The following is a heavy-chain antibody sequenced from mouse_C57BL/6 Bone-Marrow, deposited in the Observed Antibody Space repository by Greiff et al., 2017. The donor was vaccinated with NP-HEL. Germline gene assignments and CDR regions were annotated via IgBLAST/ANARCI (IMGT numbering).Heavy chain of an antibody. Sequence: VQLQQSGAELVRPGASVKLSCKASGYTFTDYYINWVKQRPGQGLEWIARIYPGSGNTYYNEKFKGKATLTAEKSSSTAYMQLSSLTSEDSAVYFCARAGGLLRNYYAMDYWGQGTSVTVSS. CDR2: IYPGSGNT. CDR3: ARAGGLLRNYYAMDY. CDR1: GYTFTDYY. V-gene: IGHV1-76*01. J-gene: IGHJ4*01. D-gene: IGHD1-1*01.